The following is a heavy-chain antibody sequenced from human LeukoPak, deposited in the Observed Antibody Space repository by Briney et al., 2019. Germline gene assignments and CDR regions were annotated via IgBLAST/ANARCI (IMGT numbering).Heavy chain of an antibody. V-gene: IGHV4-59*01. Sequence: SETLPLTCTASGGSISSFSWTWIRQPPGKGLEWIGYISYSGSTNYNPSLKSRVTLSVDTSKNRFSLRLSSVTAADTAVYFCARDSRVGSYWYFDLWGRGTLVTVSS. CDR1: GGSISSFS. D-gene: IGHD1-1*01. CDR3: ARDSRVGSYWYFDL. J-gene: IGHJ2*01. CDR2: ISYSGST.